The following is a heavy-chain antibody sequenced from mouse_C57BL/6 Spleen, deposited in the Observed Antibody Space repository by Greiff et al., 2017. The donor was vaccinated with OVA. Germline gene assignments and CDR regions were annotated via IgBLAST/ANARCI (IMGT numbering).Heavy chain of an antibody. CDR1: GFNIKDDY. Sequence: EVQLQQSGAELVRPGASVKLSCTASGFNIKDDYMHWVKQRPEQGLEWIGWIDPENGDTEYASKFQGKATITADTSSNTAYLQLSSLTSEDTAVYYCTSGYGNSAWFAYWGQGTLVTVSA. CDR3: TSGYGNSAWFAY. J-gene: IGHJ3*01. V-gene: IGHV14-4*01. D-gene: IGHD2-1*01. CDR2: IDPENGDT.